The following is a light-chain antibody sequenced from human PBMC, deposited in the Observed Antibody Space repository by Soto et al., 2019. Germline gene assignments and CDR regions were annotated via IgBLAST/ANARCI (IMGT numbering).Light chain of an antibody. CDR2: AAS. CDR1: QGISSY. Sequence: DIPLTQSPSFLSASVGDRVTITCRASQGISSYLAWYQQKPGKAPKLLIYAASTLQSGVPSRFSGSVSGTEFTLTISSLQPEDFATYYCQQLNSYPRTFGQGTKVEIK. J-gene: IGKJ1*01. CDR3: QQLNSYPRT. V-gene: IGKV1-9*01.